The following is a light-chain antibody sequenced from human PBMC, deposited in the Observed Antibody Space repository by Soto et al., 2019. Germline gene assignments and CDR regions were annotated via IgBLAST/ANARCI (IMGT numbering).Light chain of an antibody. V-gene: IGKV3-11*01. CDR2: GAS. Sequence: IVLTQSPGTLSLSPGERATLSCRASQSVTTQLAWYQQKPGQAPRLIIHGASSRATGVPDRITGSGSGTDFTLSISRLEPEDFAVYYCQQRSNWPRTFGQGTKLEIK. J-gene: IGKJ2*01. CDR1: QSVTTQ. CDR3: QQRSNWPRT.